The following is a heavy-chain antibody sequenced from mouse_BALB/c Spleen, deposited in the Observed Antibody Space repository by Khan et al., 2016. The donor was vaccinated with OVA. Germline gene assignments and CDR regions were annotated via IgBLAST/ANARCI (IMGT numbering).Heavy chain of an antibody. CDR3: ARVLNDYGSCVAY. J-gene: IGHJ3*01. CDR1: GYTFTNYG. CDR2: INTNTGEA. V-gene: IGHV9-1*02. D-gene: IGHD1-1*01. Sequence: QIQLVQSGPELKKPGETVTISCKASGYTFTNYGMNWVKQPPGKALKWMGWINTNTGEATYADDFKGRFAFSLETSASTAYLQINHLKYEDMATYFCARVLNDYGSCVAYWGQGTLVTVSA.